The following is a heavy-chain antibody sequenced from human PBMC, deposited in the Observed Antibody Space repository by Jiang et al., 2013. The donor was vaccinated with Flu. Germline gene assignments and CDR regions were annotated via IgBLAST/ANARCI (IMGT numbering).Heavy chain of an antibody. CDR1: GYNFISYW. J-gene: IGHJ3*02. CDR3: ARRFDYAGNGDGFDI. Sequence: GAEVKKPGESLRISCKVSGYNFISYWISWVRQMPGKGLEWMGKIDPSDSYTNYSPSFQGHVTISADKSINTAYLQWSSLKASDTAIYYCARRFDYAGNGDGFDIWGQGTMVTVSS. D-gene: IGHD4-17*01. V-gene: IGHV5-10-1*01. CDR2: IDPSDSYT.